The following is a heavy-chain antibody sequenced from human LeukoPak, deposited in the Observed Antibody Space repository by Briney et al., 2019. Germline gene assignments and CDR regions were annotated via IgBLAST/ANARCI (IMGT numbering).Heavy chain of an antibody. CDR1: GDSVSSNSAA. Sequence: SQTLSLTCAISGDSVSSNSAAWNWIRQSPSRGLEWLGRTYYRSKWYNDYAVSVKSRITINPDTSKNQFSLQLNSVTPEDTAVYYCAREASPARGSIAARRGWFDPWGQGTLVTVSS. CDR2: TYYRSKWYN. CDR3: AREASPARGSIAARRGWFDP. D-gene: IGHD6-6*01. V-gene: IGHV6-1*01. J-gene: IGHJ5*02.